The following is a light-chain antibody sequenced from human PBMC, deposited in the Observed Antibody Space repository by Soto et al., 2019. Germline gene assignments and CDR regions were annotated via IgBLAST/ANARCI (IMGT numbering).Light chain of an antibody. Sequence: QSALTQPRSVSGSPGQSVTISCTGTRSDVGAYNYVSWYQQHPGKAPKLMIYDVSKRPSGVPDRFSGSKSGNTASLTISGLQAEDEADYYCCSYAGSYTHVVFGGGTKVTVL. V-gene: IGLV2-11*01. CDR3: CSYAGSYTHVV. CDR2: DVS. CDR1: RSDVGAYNY. J-gene: IGLJ2*01.